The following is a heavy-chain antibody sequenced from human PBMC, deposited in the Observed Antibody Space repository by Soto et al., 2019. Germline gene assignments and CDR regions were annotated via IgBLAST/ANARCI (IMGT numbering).Heavy chain of an antibody. CDR1: GYAFTSYD. V-gene: IGHV1-8*01. J-gene: IGHJ5*02. D-gene: IGHD3-10*01. CDR3: ARDSGYYYGSGSYNWFDP. Sequence: ASVKVSCKASGYAFTSYDINWVRQATGQGLEWMGWIIPNFGTTGYAQKFQGRVSMTTNTSTSTAYMELSSLRSEDTAVYYCARDSGYYYGSGSYNWFDPWGQGTLVTVSS. CDR2: IIPNFGTT.